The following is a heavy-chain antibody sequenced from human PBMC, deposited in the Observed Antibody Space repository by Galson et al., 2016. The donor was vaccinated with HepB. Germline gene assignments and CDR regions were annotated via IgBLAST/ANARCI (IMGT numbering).Heavy chain of an antibody. Sequence: SLRLSCAASGFTFRSYGMRWVRQAPGKGLECVAAISFNGTNKDYADSVKGRFTISRDNSKNMLYLQMNSLRADDTAVYYCEKFDVWGQGTLVTVSS. J-gene: IGHJ3*01. CDR3: EKFDV. CDR1: GFTFRSYG. V-gene: IGHV3-30*03. CDR2: ISFNGTNK.